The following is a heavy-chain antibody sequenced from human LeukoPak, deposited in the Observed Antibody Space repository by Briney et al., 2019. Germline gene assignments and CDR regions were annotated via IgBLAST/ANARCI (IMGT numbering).Heavy chain of an antibody. J-gene: IGHJ3*01. CDR2: IHVSGRA. Sequence: SETLSLTCTVSGGSISSYYWSWIRQPAGKGLEWIGRIHVSGRADSNPSLKSRVTMSVDTSRSQFSLNLNSVTAADTAVYYCAKGAVMTASYSFDVWGQGTVVTVSS. CDR3: AKGAVMTASYSFDV. V-gene: IGHV4-4*07. D-gene: IGHD2-21*02. CDR1: GGSISSYY.